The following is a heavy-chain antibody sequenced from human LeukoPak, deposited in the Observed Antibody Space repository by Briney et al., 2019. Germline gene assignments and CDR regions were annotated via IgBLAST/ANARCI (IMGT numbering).Heavy chain of an antibody. CDR1: AFTFSSNG. J-gene: IGHJ4*02. V-gene: IGHV3-33*01. Sequence: AGSLRLSCAASAFTFSSNGMHWDRQAPGKGLEWVAVIWNDGSNKYYADCVKGRFTISRDNSKNTLYLQRNSLRAEDTAVYYCARIRGGWYIDYWGQGTLVTVSS. D-gene: IGHD3-10*01. CDR2: IWNDGSNK. CDR3: ARIRGGWYIDY.